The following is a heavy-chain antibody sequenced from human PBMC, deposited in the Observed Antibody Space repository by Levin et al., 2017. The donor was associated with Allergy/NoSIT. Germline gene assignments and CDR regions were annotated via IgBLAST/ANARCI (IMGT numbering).Heavy chain of an antibody. Sequence: SLKISCAASGFRCNDYAMHWVRQAPGKGLEWVAGISWNSGTVRYADSLKGLFAISRDNVNNSLYLQMNSLGPEDTALYYCAKSSIHLRDCSGFICLYWYFDVWGRGTLVTVSS. CDR1: GFRCNDYA. J-gene: IGHJ2*01. CDR3: AKSSIHLRDCSGFICLYWYFDV. CDR2: ISWNSGTV. V-gene: IGHV3-9*01. D-gene: IGHD2-15*01.